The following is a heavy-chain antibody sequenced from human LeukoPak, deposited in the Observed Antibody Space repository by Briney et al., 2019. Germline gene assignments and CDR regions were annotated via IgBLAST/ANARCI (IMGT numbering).Heavy chain of an antibody. J-gene: IGHJ6*02. CDR3: AKDFYSSSWYTRSYYYYGMDV. V-gene: IGHV3-30*02. Sequence: GGSLRLSCAASGFTFSSYGMHWVRQAPGKGLEWVALIRYDGTNKNYAASVKGRFTISRDNSKNTLYLQMNSLRGEDTALYYCAKDFYSSSWYTRSYYYYGMDVWGQGTTVTVSS. CDR2: IRYDGTNK. D-gene: IGHD6-13*01. CDR1: GFTFSSYG.